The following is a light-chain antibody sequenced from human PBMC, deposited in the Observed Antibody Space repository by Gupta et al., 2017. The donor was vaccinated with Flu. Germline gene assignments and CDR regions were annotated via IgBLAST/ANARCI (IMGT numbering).Light chain of an antibody. CDR2: EGS. CDR3: CSYAGSSTYWV. Sequence: QSALTRPPSAPGPPGQSITITCTGTSSDVGSYNLVYWYQQHPGQPPKLMIYEGSKRPSGVSTRFSGSKSGTTASLTISGLQAEDEADYYCCSYAGSSTYWVFGGGTKLTVL. V-gene: IGLV2-23*01. CDR1: SSDVGSYNL. J-gene: IGLJ3*02.